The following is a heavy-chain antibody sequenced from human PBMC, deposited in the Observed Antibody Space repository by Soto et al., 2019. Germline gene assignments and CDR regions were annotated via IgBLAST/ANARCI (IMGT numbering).Heavy chain of an antibody. CDR1: GFTFSDYA. CDR2: VSHDGRNT. Sequence: VQLVESGGGVVQPGRSLRLSCAASGFTFSDYAMHWVRQAPGKGLEWVAVVSHDGRNTHYADSVKCRFTISRDSSKNTASLEMTSLRAEDTAVYYCAKGGRQWLVTSDFNYWGQGALVTVSS. D-gene: IGHD6-19*01. CDR3: AKGGRQWLVTSDFNY. V-gene: IGHV3-30*18. J-gene: IGHJ4*02.